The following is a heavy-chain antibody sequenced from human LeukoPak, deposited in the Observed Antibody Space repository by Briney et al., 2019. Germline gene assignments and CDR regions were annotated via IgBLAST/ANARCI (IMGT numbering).Heavy chain of an antibody. V-gene: IGHV1-69*05. D-gene: IGHD1-26*01. Sequence: GASVKVSCKASGGTFSSYAISWVRQAPGQGLEWMGGIIPIFGTANYAQKFQGRVTITTDESTSTAYMDLSRLTSDDTAVYYCARDLSSTSNWELDYWGQGTLVTVSS. CDR2: IIPIFGTA. CDR1: GGTFSSYA. J-gene: IGHJ4*02. CDR3: ARDLSSTSNWELDY.